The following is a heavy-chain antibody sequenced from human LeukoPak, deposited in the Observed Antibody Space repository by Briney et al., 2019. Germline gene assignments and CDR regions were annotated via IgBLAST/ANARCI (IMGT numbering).Heavy chain of an antibody. CDR3: ARDAHSPETRGYSGYDDY. V-gene: IGHV4-39*07. J-gene: IGHJ4*02. Sequence: GSLRLSCAASGFTFSSYAMHWVRQAPGKGLEWIGSIYYSGSTYYNPSLKSRVTISVDTSKNQFSLKLSSVTAADTAVYYCARDAHSPETRGYSGYDDYWGQGTLVTVSS. CDR2: IYYSGST. CDR1: GFTFSSYA. D-gene: IGHD5-12*01.